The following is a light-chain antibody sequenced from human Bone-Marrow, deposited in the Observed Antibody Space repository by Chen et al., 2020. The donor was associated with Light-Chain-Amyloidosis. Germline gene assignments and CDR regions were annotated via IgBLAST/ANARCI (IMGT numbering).Light chain of an antibody. CDR2: EVN. CDR3: SSYTSSSLPYV. V-gene: IGLV2-14*01. J-gene: IGLJ1*01. Sequence: QSPLNQPASVSGAPRQLIIIYSPGTSSDVGYYNYVSWYQQYPGKAHKLVMSEVNTRPSGVSNRFSGSKSGNTASLTISRLQAEDEADYYCSSYTSSSLPYVFGTGTKVTVL. CDR1: SSDVGYYNY.